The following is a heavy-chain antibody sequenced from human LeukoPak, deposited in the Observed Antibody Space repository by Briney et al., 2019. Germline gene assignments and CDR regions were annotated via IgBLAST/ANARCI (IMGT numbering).Heavy chain of an antibody. CDR1: GYSISSNNW. Sequence: PDTLSLTCAVSGYSISSNNWWAWIRQPPGKGLEWIGYIYYNGNTYYNPYNPSLTSLVTMSVDTSKNQFSLKLDSVTAADTAVYYCARLARVEMATVFDYWGQGTLVTVSS. J-gene: IGHJ4*02. D-gene: IGHD5-24*01. CDR2: IYYNGNT. V-gene: IGHV4-28*01. CDR3: ARLARVEMATVFDY.